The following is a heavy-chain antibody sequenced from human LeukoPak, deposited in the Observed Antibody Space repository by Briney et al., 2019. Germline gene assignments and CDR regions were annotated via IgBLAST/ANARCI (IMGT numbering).Heavy chain of an antibody. CDR3: ASLEYQLLLIDY. V-gene: IGHV4-4*07. Sequence: SETLSLTCTVSGGSISSYYWSWIRQPAGKGLEWIGRIYTSGSTNYNPSLKSRVTISVDTSKNQFSLKLSSVTAADTAVYYCASLEYQLLLIDYWGQGTLVTVSS. CDR2: IYTSGST. J-gene: IGHJ4*02. D-gene: IGHD2-2*01. CDR1: GGSISSYY.